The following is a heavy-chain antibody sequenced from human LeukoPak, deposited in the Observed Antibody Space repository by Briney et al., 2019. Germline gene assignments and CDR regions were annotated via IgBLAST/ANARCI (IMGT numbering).Heavy chain of an antibody. CDR2: IYYSGNT. V-gene: IGHV4-59*01. J-gene: IGHJ5*02. CDR3: ARALRGYSGYGPFDP. D-gene: IGHD5-12*01. CDR1: GGSISSYY. Sequence: PSETLSLTRTVSGGSISSYYWSWIRQPPGKGLEWIGYIYYSGNTNYNPSLKSRVTISVDTSKIQFSLKLSSVTAADTAVYYCARALRGYSGYGPFDPWGQGTLVTVSS.